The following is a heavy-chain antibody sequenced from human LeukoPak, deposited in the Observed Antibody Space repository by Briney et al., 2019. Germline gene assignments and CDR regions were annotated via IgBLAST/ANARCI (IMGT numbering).Heavy chain of an antibody. CDR1: GGSINGFH. CDR3: ARTYSSSLVFDY. CDR2: FSYSGST. D-gene: IGHD6-6*01. J-gene: IGHJ4*02. V-gene: IGHV4-59*01. Sequence: SETLSLTCTVSGGSINGFHWNWIRQPPGKGLEWIGYFSYSGSTNHNPSLKGRVTISGDTSKNQFSLKLSSVTAADTAFYYCARTYSSSLVFDYWGQGTLVTVSS.